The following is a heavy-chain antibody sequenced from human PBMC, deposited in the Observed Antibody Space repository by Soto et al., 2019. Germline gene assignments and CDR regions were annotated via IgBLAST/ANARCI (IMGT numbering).Heavy chain of an antibody. CDR3: ARAPGGEPDYFDY. D-gene: IGHD3-16*01. V-gene: IGHV1-3*01. Sequence: QVQLVQSGAEVKKPGASVKVSCKASGYTFTSYAMHWVRQAPGQRLEWMGWINAGNGNTKYSQKFQGRVTITRDTSASTAYMELSSLRSEDTAVYYCARAPGGEPDYFDYWGQGTLVTVSS. CDR1: GYTFTSYA. J-gene: IGHJ4*02. CDR2: INAGNGNT.